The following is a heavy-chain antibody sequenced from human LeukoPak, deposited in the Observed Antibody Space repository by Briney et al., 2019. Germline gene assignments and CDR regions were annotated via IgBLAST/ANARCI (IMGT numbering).Heavy chain of an antibody. J-gene: IGHJ6*03. Sequence: GGSLRLSCAASGLTFTSYTMNWVRQAPGKGLEWVSSISSTISYIYYADSVKGRFTISRDNAKNSVFLQMSSLKAEDTAAYYCARDFASSRGGNLYTYMDVWGKGTAVTVSS. V-gene: IGHV3-21*01. CDR1: GLTFTSYT. CDR2: ISSTISYI. D-gene: IGHD2-8*01. CDR3: ARDFASSRGGNLYTYMDV.